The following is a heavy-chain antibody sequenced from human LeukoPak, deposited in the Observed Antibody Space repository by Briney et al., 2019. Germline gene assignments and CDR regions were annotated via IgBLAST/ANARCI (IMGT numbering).Heavy chain of an antibody. CDR2: IIPIFGTA. D-gene: IGHD5-24*01. CDR1: GGTFSSYA. V-gene: IGHV1-69*05. J-gene: IGHJ4*02. CDR3: ARGRDGYNYFDY. Sequence: SVKVSCKASGGTFSSYAISWVRQAPGQGLEWMGGIIPIFGTANYAQKFQGRVTISTDESTSTAYMELSSLRSEDTAVYYCARGRDGYNYFDYWGQGTLVTVSS.